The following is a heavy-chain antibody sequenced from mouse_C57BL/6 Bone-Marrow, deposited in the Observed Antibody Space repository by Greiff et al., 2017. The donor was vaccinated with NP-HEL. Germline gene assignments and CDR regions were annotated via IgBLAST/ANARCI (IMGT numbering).Heavy chain of an antibody. CDR3: ARSPVWLRRNYYAMDY. V-gene: IGHV3-8*01. Sequence: DVQLQESGPGLAKPSQTLSLTCSVTGYSITSDYWNWIRKFPGNKLEYMGYISYSGSTYYNPSLKSRISIIRDTSKNQYYLQLNSVTTEDTATYYCARSPVWLRRNYYAMDYWGQGTSVTVSS. D-gene: IGHD2-2*01. CDR2: ISYSGST. J-gene: IGHJ4*01. CDR1: GYSITSDY.